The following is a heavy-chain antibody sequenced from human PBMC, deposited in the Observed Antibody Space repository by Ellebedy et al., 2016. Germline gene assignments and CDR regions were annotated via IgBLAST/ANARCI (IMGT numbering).Heavy chain of an antibody. D-gene: IGHD3-16*02. CDR1: GFTFNNFA. J-gene: IGHJ4*02. CDR3: AKGKIPVRYFDY. V-gene: IGHV3-23*01. CDR2: ISGSANYS. Sequence: GGSLRLSXVTSGFTFNNFAMSWVRLAPGKGLEWVSTISGSANYSFYADSVKGRFNISRDQSKNTVFLQMNSLRAEDTAIYYCAKGKIPVRYFDYWGQGSLVTVSS.